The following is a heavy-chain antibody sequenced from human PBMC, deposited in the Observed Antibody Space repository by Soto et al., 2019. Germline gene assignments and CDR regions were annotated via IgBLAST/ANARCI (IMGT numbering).Heavy chain of an antibody. CDR3: AKDRDVVVVIDATATGAFDI. J-gene: IGHJ3*02. Sequence: EVQLLESGGSLVQPGGSLRLSCAASGFTFSRYGMSWVRQSPGKGLEWVSGISGVGANTYYADSVKGRFTISRDNSRNTLYLQMNSPRAEDTAIYYCAKDRDVVVVIDATATGAFDIWGQGTLVTVSS. CDR1: GFTFSRYG. CDR2: ISGVGANT. V-gene: IGHV3-23*01. D-gene: IGHD2-15*01.